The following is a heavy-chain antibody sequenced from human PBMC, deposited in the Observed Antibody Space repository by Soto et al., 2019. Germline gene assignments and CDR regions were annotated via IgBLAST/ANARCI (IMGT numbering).Heavy chain of an antibody. J-gene: IGHJ4*02. CDR2: ISYDGSYE. D-gene: IGHD2-15*01. V-gene: IGHV3-30*03. CDR1: GFTFSSYG. Sequence: QVQLVESGGGVVQPGRSLRLSCGASGFTFSSYGMHWVRQAPGKGLEWVAGISYDGSYESYADSVKGRCTISRDNSKNTLYVQMNSLRAEDTAVYYCATAQYCSGGSCYFNPSDYWGQGTLVTVSS. CDR3: ATAQYCSGGSCYFNPSDY.